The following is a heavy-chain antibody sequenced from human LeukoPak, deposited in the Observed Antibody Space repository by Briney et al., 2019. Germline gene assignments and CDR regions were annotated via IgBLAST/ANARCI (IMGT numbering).Heavy chain of an antibody. Sequence: SQTLSLTCAVSGGSISSGGYSWSWIRQPPGKGLEWIGYIYHSRGTYYNPSLKSRVTISVDRSKNQFSLKLSSVTAADTAVYYCARGSYGGNSPFDYWGQGTLVTVSS. V-gene: IGHV4-30-2*01. CDR3: ARGSYGGNSPFDY. CDR2: IYHSRGT. J-gene: IGHJ4*02. CDR1: GGSISSGGYS. D-gene: IGHD4-23*01.